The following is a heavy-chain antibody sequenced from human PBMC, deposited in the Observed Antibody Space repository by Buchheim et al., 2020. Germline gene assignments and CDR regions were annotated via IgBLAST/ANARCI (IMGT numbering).Heavy chain of an antibody. CDR2: ISGSGSTK. V-gene: IGHV3-48*03. CDR1: GFTFSSYE. D-gene: IGHD1-26*01. J-gene: IGHJ4*01. Sequence: EVQLVESGGGLVQPGGSLRLSCAASGFTFSSYEMNWVRQAPGKGREWVSYISGSGSTKYYADSVKGRFTISRDNAKNSLYLHKNSLVAEDTADDYCARGYSGRYYGVPWSFDDWGQGTL. CDR3: ARGYSGRYYGVPWSFDD.